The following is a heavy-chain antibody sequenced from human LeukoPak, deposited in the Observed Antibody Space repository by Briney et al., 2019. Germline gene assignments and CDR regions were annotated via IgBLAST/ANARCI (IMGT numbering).Heavy chain of an antibody. J-gene: IGHJ4*02. Sequence: PGGSLRLSCAASGFAFDDYGMSWVRQAPGKGLEWVSGINWNGGSSGYADSVKGRFTISRDNAKNSLYLQMNSLRAEDTALYYCARAYSSSWYSFDYWGQGTLVTVSS. V-gene: IGHV3-20*04. CDR2: INWNGGSS. D-gene: IGHD6-13*01. CDR3: ARAYSSSWYSFDY. CDR1: GFAFDDYG.